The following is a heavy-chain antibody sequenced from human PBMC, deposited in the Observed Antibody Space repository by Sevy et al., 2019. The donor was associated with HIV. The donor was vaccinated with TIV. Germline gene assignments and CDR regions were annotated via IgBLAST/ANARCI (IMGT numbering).Heavy chain of an antibody. D-gene: IGHD3-3*01. V-gene: IGHV1-69*13. J-gene: IGHJ4*02. CDR1: GGTFSSYA. CDR2: IIPIFGTA. CDR3: ARDAKKAEMADYYFDY. Sequence: ASVKVSCKASGGTFSSYAISWVRQAPGQGLEWMGGIIPIFGTANYAQKFQGRVTITADESMSTAYMELSSLRSEDTAVYYCARDAKKAEMADYYFDYWGQGTLVTVS.